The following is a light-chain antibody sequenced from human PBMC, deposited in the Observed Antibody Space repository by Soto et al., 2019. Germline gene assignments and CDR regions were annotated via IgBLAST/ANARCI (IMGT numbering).Light chain of an antibody. Sequence: IQLTQSPSSLSASVGDSVTITCRASQDISSSLAWYQQKPGQAPKLLVYDASTLHTGVPSRFSGRESGTDFTLTIPRLQPEDFATYYCQQVNSYPRTFGGGTKVEMK. CDR3: QQVNSYPRT. J-gene: IGKJ4*01. V-gene: IGKV1-9*01. CDR1: QDISSS. CDR2: DAS.